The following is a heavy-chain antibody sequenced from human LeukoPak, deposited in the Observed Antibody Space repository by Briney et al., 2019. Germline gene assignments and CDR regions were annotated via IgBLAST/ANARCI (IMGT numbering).Heavy chain of an antibody. V-gene: IGHV4-30-2*01. D-gene: IGHD4-11*01. CDR3: AGRTTVTTSFGYYFDY. J-gene: IGHJ4*01. CDR2: IYHSGST. Sequence: SQTLSLTCAVSGGSISSGGYSWRWIRQPPGKGLEWIGYIYHSGSTYYNPSLKSRVTISVDRSKNQFSLKLSSVTAADTAVYYCAGRTTVTTSFGYYFDYWGQETWSPSPQ. CDR1: GGSISSGGYS.